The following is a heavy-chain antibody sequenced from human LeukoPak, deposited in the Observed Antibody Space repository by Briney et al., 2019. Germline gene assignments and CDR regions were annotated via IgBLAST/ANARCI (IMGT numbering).Heavy chain of an antibody. J-gene: IGHJ3*02. CDR2: ISDSGNTI. Sequence: GGSLRLSCAASGLTFSDYYMSWIRQAPGKGLEWVSYISDSGNTIHSADSVKGRFTISRDNAKNSLYLQMNSLRAEDTAVYYCARARDNWNYEAFDIWGQGTMVTVSS. CDR1: GLTFSDYY. V-gene: IGHV3-11*01. CDR3: ARARDNWNYEAFDI. D-gene: IGHD1-7*01.